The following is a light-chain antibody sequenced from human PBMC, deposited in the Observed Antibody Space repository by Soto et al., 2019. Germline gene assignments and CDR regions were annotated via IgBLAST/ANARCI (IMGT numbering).Light chain of an antibody. V-gene: IGLV2-14*02. J-gene: IGLJ2*01. CDR3: SSYTSNTTPLI. CDR1: SSDIGSYDL. Sequence: QSALTQPASVSGSPGQSVTISCTGTSSDIGSYDLVSWYQHHPGKAPRLLIYDVSHRPSGVSNRFSASKSGNTASLIISGLQADDEADYYCSSYTSNTTPLIFGGGTKLTVX. CDR2: DVS.